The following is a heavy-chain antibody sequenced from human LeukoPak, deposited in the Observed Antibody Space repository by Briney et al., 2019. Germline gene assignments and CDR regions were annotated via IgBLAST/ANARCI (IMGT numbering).Heavy chain of an antibody. CDR2: ITSIFDAG. CDR3: KYLDY. J-gene: IGHJ4*02. Sequence: ASVKVSCKASGGSFSSYSISWVRQAPGQGLEWMGRITSIFDAGIYAPQLQGRVTITADDSASTAYMEMSSLTSEDTAIYYCKYLDYWGQGTLVTVSS. CDR1: GGSFSSYS. V-gene: IGHV1-69*13. D-gene: IGHD2-2*02.